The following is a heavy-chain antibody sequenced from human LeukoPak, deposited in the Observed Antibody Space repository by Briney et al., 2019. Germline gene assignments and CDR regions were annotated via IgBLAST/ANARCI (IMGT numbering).Heavy chain of an antibody. D-gene: IGHD4-11*01. CDR1: GFTFSSYS. V-gene: IGHV3-21*04. CDR2: ISSSSSYI. Sequence: GGSLRLSCAASGFTFSSYSMNWVRQAPGKGLEWVSSISSSSSYIYYADSVKGRFTISRDNAKNSLYLQMNSLKTEDTAVYYCTSVHVYYYYMDVWGKGTTVTVSS. J-gene: IGHJ6*03. CDR3: TSVHVYYYYMDV.